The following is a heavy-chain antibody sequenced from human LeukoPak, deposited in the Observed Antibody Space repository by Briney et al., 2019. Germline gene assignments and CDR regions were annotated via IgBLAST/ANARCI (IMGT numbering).Heavy chain of an antibody. J-gene: IGHJ4*02. CDR2: INPSGGST. V-gene: IGHV1-46*01. Sequence: ASVKVSCKASGYTFTSYYMHWVRQAPGQGLEWMGIINPSGGSTSYAQKFQGRVTMTRDMSTSTVYMELSSLRTEDTAVFYCAKDFEMATNSGRYFDYWGQGTLVTVSS. CDR1: GYTFTSYY. CDR3: AKDFEMATNSGRYFDY. D-gene: IGHD5-24*01.